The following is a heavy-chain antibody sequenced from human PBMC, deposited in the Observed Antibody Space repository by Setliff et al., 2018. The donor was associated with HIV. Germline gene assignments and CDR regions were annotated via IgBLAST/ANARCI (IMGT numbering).Heavy chain of an antibody. CDR1: GYTFSSYD. D-gene: IGHD3-16*02. CDR2: MNPNSGNI. J-gene: IGHJ4*02. V-gene: IGHV1-8*02. CDR3: ARAYYDSVWGNYRYRFYYFDY. Sequence: ASVKVSCKASGYTFSSYDINWVRQATGQGLEWMGWMNPNSGNIGYAQKFQGRVTMTRDTSISTAYMELNNLKFEDTAVYYCARAYYDSVWGNYRYRFYYFDYWGQGSLVTVSS.